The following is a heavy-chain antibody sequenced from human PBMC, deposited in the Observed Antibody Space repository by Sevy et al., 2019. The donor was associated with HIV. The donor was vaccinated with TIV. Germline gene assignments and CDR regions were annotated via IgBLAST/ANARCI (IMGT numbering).Heavy chain of an antibody. CDR1: GFTFSSNW. CDR3: ARAQQITMLVVIGGLDFDF. D-gene: IGHD3-22*01. J-gene: IGHJ4*02. V-gene: IGHV3-7*01. CDR2: VKQDMSEK. Sequence: GGSLRLSCATSGFTFSSNWMTWVRQAPGKGLEWVANVKQDMSEKYYADSVKGRFTISRDNAKNSLYLEMNSLRAEDTAVYYCARAQQITMLVVIGGLDFDFWGQGTLVTVSS.